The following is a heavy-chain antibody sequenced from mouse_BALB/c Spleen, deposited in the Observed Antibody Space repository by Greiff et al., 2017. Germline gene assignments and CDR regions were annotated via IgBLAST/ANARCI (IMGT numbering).Heavy chain of an antibody. Sequence: EVQGVESGAELVKPGASVKLSCTASGFNIKDTYMHWVKQRPEQGLEWIGRIDPANGNTKYDPKFQGKATITADTSSNTAYLQLSSLTSEDTAVYYCARGAGTLAMDYWGQGTSVTVSS. CDR2: IDPANGNT. V-gene: IGHV14-3*02. CDR1: GFNIKDTY. CDR3: ARGAGTLAMDY. J-gene: IGHJ4*01. D-gene: IGHD4-1*01.